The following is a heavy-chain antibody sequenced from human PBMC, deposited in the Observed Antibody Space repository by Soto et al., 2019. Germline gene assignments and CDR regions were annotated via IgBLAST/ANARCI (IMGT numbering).Heavy chain of an antibody. CDR1: GSTLSDHC. D-gene: IGHD1-26*01. CDR2: SGNKANSDTT. CDR3: TRGYSGIDTYAFAI. J-gene: IGHJ3*02. Sequence: GGSLRLSCAASGSTLSDHCVDWVRQAPGKGLEWVGRSGNKANSDTTEYGSSVKGRSTISRDDSKNSMYLQMNSLKTEDTAVYYCTRGYSGIDTYAFAIWVPGTLVTVSS. V-gene: IGHV3-72*01.